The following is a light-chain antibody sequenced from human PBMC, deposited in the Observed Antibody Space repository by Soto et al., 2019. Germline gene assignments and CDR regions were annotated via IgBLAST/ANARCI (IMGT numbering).Light chain of an antibody. Sequence: EIVMTQSPATLSVSPGERATLSCRASQSVSVNLAWYQQKPGQAPRLLIYGASTRATGIPARFSGSGSGTEFTLTISSLQSEDFATYYCQQYNSYLWTFGQGTKVDIK. CDR1: QSVSVN. CDR3: QQYNSYLWT. V-gene: IGKV3-15*01. CDR2: GAS. J-gene: IGKJ1*01.